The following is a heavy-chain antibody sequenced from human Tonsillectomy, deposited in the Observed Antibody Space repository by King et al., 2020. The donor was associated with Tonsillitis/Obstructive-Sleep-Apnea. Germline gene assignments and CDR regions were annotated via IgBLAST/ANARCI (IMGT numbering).Heavy chain of an antibody. CDR1: GHIFPTNW. CDR3: ASQSSGWLDY. J-gene: IGHJ4*02. CDR2: IYPRDSDT. D-gene: IGHD6-19*01. Sequence: VQLVESGAEVKKPGESLKISCTGSGHIFPTNWIGWVRQMPGRGLEWMGFIYPRDSDTRYSPSFQGQVSISADKSTSTAYLQWSSLKASDTAIYYCASQSSGWLDYWGQGTLVTVS. V-gene: IGHV5-51*01.